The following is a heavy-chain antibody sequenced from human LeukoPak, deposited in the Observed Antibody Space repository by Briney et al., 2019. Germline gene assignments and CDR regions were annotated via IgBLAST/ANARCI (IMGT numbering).Heavy chain of an antibody. CDR1: GGSFSGYY. V-gene: IGHV4-34*01. D-gene: IGHD3-22*01. CDR3: RRVVYHYDRSGYFDY. Sequence: SETLSLTCAVYGGSFSGYYWSWIRQPPGKGLEWIGEINHSGSTNYNPVHKSRVTLSVNTSKNLFSLKQSSVTAADTAVYYWRRVVYHYDRSGYFDYWGQGTLVTVSS. J-gene: IGHJ4*02. CDR2: INHSGST.